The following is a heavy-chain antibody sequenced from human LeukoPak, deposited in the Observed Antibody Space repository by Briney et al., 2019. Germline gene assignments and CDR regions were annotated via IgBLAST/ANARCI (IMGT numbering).Heavy chain of an antibody. V-gene: IGHV3-21*06. CDR1: GFTFSTSA. Sequence: GGSLRLSCAASGFTFSTSAMNWVRQVPGKGLEWVSSINNVRSHIYYADSVRGRFTISRDNANNVLYLQMNSLRAEDTAVYYCARDPAHYPPFGYFYPWGQGALVTVSS. D-gene: IGHD2/OR15-2a*01. CDR3: ARDPAHYPPFGYFYP. J-gene: IGHJ5*02. CDR2: INNVRSHI.